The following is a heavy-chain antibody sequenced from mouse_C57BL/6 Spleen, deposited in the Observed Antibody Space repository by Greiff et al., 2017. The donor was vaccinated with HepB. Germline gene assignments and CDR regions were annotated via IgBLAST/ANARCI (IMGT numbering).Heavy chain of an antibody. Sequence: VQLQESGAELVKPGASVKLSCKASGYTFTSYWMQWVKQRPGQGLEWIGEIDPSDSYTNYNQKFKGKATLPVDTSSSTAYMQLSSLTSEDSAVYYCAKKGSMDDYDAGDYWGQGTTLTVSS. V-gene: IGHV1-50*01. D-gene: IGHD2-4*01. CDR2: IDPSDSYT. CDR3: AKKGSMDDYDAGDY. J-gene: IGHJ2*01. CDR1: GYTFTSYW.